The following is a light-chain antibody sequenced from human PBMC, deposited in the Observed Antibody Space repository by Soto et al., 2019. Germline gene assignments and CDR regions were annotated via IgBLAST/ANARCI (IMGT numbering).Light chain of an antibody. V-gene: IGLV1-47*01. CDR3: AAWDDSLRGRL. CDR2: RND. Sequence: QAVLAPPPPPAWAPRQKGTHSFFCSSPHVGVNFVYWYQHLPGTAPKLLIYRNDQRPSGVPDRFSGSKSGTSSSLAISGLRFEDEADYYCAAWDDSLRGRLFGTGTKVTVL. J-gene: IGLJ1*01. CDR1: SPHVGVNF.